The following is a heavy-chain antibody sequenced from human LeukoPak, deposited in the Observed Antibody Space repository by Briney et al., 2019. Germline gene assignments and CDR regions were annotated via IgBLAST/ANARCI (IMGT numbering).Heavy chain of an antibody. CDR1: GFTFSSYS. CDR2: ISSSSSTI. Sequence: GGSLRLSCAASGFTFSSYSMNWVRQAPGKGLEWVSYISSSSSTIYYADSVKGRFTISRDNAKNSLYLQMNSLRAEDTAVYYCARGHSSSGWYEFYWGQGTLVTVSS. CDR3: ARGHSSSGWYEFY. D-gene: IGHD6-19*01. V-gene: IGHV3-48*01. J-gene: IGHJ4*02.